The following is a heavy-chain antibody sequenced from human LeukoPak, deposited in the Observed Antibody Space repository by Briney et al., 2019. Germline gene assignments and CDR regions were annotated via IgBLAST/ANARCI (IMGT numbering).Heavy chain of an antibody. J-gene: IGHJ4*02. CDR1: GYTLTELS. D-gene: IGHD6-13*01. CDR3: ATDLSGGIFRQDSSSPTYSRVY. V-gene: IGHV1-24*01. CDR2: FDPEDGET. Sequence: GASVKVSCKVSGYTLTELSMHWVRQAPGKGLEWMGCFDPEDGETIYAQKFQGRVTMTEDTSTDTAYMELSSLRSEDTAVYYCATDLSGGIFRQDSSSPTYSRVYWGQGTLVTVSS.